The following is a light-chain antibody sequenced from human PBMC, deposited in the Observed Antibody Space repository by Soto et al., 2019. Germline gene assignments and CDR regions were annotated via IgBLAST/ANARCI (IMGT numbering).Light chain of an antibody. CDR3: QQYSNYSPWT. Sequence: DIQMTQSPSTLSASVGDRVTITCRASQSISNWLAWYQQKPGMAPKLLIFDASSLEGGVPSRFSGSGSGTEFTLPISSLQPDDFATYYCQQYSNYSPWTFGQGTKVEIK. J-gene: IGKJ1*01. CDR1: QSISNW. CDR2: DAS. V-gene: IGKV1-5*01.